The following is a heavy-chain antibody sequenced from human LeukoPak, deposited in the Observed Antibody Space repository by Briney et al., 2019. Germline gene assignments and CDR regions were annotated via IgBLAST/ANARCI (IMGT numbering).Heavy chain of an antibody. Sequence: SSETLSLTCTVSGGSISSGGYYWSWIRQPPGKGLEWIGYIYHSGSTYYNPSLKSRVTISVDRSKNQFSLKLSSVTAADTAVYYCARGDIVVVPAANYFDYWGQGTLVTVSS. CDR1: GGSISSGGYY. V-gene: IGHV4-30-2*01. CDR2: IYHSGST. CDR3: ARGDIVVVPAANYFDY. D-gene: IGHD2-2*01. J-gene: IGHJ4*02.